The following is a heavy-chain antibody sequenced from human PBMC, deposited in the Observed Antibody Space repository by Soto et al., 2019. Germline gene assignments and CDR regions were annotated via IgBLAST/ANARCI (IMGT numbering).Heavy chain of an antibody. CDR1: GFSLSTSGVG. Sequence: QITLKESGPTLVRPTQTLTLTCTFSGFSLSTSGVGVGWIRQPPGKALEWLALIYWDDDKRYSPSLKSRLTITKDTSKNQVVLTMTNMDPVDTATYYCAHSRCGGDCLQSYSSHYYYGMDVCGQGTTVTVSS. D-gene: IGHD2-21*02. J-gene: IGHJ6*02. CDR2: IYWDDDK. CDR3: AHSRCGGDCLQSYSSHYYYGMDV. V-gene: IGHV2-5*02.